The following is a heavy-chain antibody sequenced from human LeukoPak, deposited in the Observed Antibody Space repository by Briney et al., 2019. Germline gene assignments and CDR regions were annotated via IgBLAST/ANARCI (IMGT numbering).Heavy chain of an antibody. J-gene: IGHJ3*02. CDR3: AKAREQWLAYDAFDI. D-gene: IGHD6-19*01. V-gene: IGHV3-23*01. CDR2: ISGSGGST. CDR1: GLTVSSNY. Sequence: GGSLRFSCAASGLTVSSNYMNWVRQAPGKGLEWVSAISGSGGSTYYADSVKGRFTISRDNSKNTLYLQMNSLRAEDTAVYYCAKAREQWLAYDAFDIWGQGTMVTVSS.